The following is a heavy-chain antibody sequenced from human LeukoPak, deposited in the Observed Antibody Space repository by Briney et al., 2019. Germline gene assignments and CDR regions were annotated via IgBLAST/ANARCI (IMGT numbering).Heavy chain of an antibody. J-gene: IGHJ6*03. CDR3: ARQRPSSRDSGGNPTYYYYMDV. CDR2: IYTSEST. Sequence: PGGSLRLSCAASGFTFSSYAMSWVRQPAGKGLEWIGRIYTSESTSYNPSLKSRVTMSLDTSRNQFSLKLTSVTAADTAVYYCARQRPSSRDSGGNPTYYYYMDVWAKGTTVTVSS. D-gene: IGHD4-23*01. CDR1: GFTFSSYA. V-gene: IGHV4-4*07.